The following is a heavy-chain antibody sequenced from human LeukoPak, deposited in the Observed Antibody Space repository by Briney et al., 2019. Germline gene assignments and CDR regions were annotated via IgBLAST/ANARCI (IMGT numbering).Heavy chain of an antibody. D-gene: IGHD2-15*01. CDR3: ARGAIVVVVAAYHYNYDY. CDR2: MNPNSGNT. Sequence: GASVKVSCKASGYTFTSYDINWVRQATGQGLEWMGWMNPNSGNTGYAQKFQGRVTITRNTSISTAYMELSSLRSGDTAVYYCARGAIVVVVAAYHYNYDYWGQGTLVTVSS. CDR1: GYTFTSYD. J-gene: IGHJ4*02. V-gene: IGHV1-8*03.